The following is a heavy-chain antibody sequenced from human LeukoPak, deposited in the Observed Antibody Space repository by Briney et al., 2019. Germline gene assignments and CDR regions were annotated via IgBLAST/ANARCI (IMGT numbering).Heavy chain of an antibody. J-gene: IGHJ4*02. CDR2: TNSGGTST. CDR3: AKQSYARSLGE. CDR1: GFPFLDFS. Sequence: GGSLRLSSAPSGFPFLDFSMGFGSDAPGEGLGWISTTNSGGTSTYYAESVKGRFTISRDNSKNTLYLQMSSLRVEDTAVYYWAKQSYARSLGEGGPGTLVSVSS. D-gene: IGHD2-8*01. V-gene: IGHV3-23*01.